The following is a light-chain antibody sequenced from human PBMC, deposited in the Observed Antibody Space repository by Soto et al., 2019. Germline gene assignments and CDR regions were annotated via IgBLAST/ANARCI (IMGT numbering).Light chain of an antibody. CDR3: SSYTSSGTHWV. V-gene: IGLV2-14*01. CDR1: SSDIGTYNY. J-gene: IGLJ3*02. Sequence: QTALTQPASVSGSPGQSITISCTGSSSDIGTYNYLSWYQQHPGKAPKFMIYEVSDRPSGISNRFSGSKSGNTASLTISGLQAEDEADYYCSSYTSSGTHWVFGGGTKLTVL. CDR2: EVS.